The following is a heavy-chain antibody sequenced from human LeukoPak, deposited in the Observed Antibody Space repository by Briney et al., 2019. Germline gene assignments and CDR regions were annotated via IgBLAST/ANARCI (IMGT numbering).Heavy chain of an antibody. CDR1: GFTFSSYA. J-gene: IGHJ4*02. Sequence: GGSLRLSCAASGFTFSSYAMSWVRQAPGKGLEWVSAISGSGGSTYYADSVKGRFTISRDNSKNMLYLQMNSLRAEDTAVYYCGVHSSGWYQSPLDYWGQGTLVTVSS. CDR3: GVHSSGWYQSPLDY. V-gene: IGHV3-23*01. CDR2: ISGSGGST. D-gene: IGHD6-19*01.